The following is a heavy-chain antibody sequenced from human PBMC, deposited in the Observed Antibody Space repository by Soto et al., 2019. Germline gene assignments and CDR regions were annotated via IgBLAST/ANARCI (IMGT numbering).Heavy chain of an antibody. CDR3: ARGGDIQSSGYLDAFDI. D-gene: IGHD3-22*01. V-gene: IGHV1-69*13. J-gene: IGHJ3*02. CDR2: IIPIFGTA. Sequence: ASVKVSCKASGGTFSSYAISWVRQAPGQGLEWMGGIIPIFGTANYAQKFQGRVTITADESTGTAYMELSSLRSEDTAVYYCARGGDIQSSGYLDAFDIWGQGTMVTVSS. CDR1: GGTFSSYA.